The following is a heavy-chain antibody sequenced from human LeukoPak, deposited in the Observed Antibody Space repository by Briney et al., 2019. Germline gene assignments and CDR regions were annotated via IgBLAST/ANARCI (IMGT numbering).Heavy chain of an antibody. CDR3: ARDDDYYYYYGMDV. V-gene: IGHV4-39*07. J-gene: IGHJ6*02. Sequence: KTSETLSLTCTVSGGSISSNNYYWGWIRQPPGKGLEWVANIYYSGNTYYNPSLKSRVTISVDTPKNQFSLKLRSLTAADTAVYYCARDDDYYYYYGMDVWGQGTTVTVSS. CDR2: IYYSGNT. CDR1: GGSISSNNYY.